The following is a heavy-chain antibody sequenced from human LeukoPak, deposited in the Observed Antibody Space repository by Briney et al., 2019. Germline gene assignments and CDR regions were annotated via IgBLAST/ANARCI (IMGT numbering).Heavy chain of an antibody. CDR1: GFTFSSYE. V-gene: IGHV3-48*03. CDR3: ARALRGYSFGDY. D-gene: IGHD5-18*01. J-gene: IGHJ4*02. Sequence: GGSLRLSCGASGFTFSSYEMIWVRQAPGKGLEWISYISSTGATIHYADSVKGRFTISRDNAKNSVYLQMDSLKADDTAVYYCARALRGYSFGDYWGQGTLVTVSS. CDR2: ISSTGATI.